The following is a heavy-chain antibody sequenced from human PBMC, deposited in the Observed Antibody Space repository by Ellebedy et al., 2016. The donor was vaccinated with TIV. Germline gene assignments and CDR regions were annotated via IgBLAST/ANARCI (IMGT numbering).Heavy chain of an antibody. V-gene: IGHV3-74*01. CDR2: INSDGSST. CDR1: GFTFSSYW. CDR3: ARRASYGDYAVQVNPWFDP. J-gene: IGHJ5*02. D-gene: IGHD4-17*01. Sequence: GGSLRLSCAASGFTFSSYWMHWVRQAPGKGLVWVSRINSDGSSTSYADSVKGRFTISRDNAKNALFLQMNSLRVEDTAVYYCARRASYGDYAVQVNPWFDPWGQGTLVTVSS.